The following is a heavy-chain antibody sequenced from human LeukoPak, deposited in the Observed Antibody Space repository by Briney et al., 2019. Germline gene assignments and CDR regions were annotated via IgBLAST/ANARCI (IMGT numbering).Heavy chain of an antibody. D-gene: IGHD6-6*01. V-gene: IGHV1-2*02. J-gene: IGHJ4*02. CDR2: INPHSGGA. CDR3: ARQYSISSGEVFFDY. Sequence: ASVKVPCKASGYTFIGCYMHWVRQAPGQGLEWMGWINPHSGGATYAQKFQGRVTMTRDTSISTAYMELSRLRSDDTAVYYCARQYSISSGEVFFDYWGQGTLVTVSS. CDR1: GYTFIGCY.